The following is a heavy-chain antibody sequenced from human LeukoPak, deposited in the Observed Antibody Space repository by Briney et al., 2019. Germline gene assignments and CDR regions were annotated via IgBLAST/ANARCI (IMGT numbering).Heavy chain of an antibody. Sequence: SETLSLTCTVSGGSISSNYYWGWIRQPPGKVLEWIGSIHYGGSTYYNPSLKSRVTIFVDTSKNQFSLKLSSVTATDTAVYYCARLGYYDSSGYYYYWGQGTLVTVSS. CDR1: GGSISSNYY. D-gene: IGHD3-22*01. CDR2: IHYGGST. J-gene: IGHJ4*02. CDR3: ARLGYYDSSGYYYY. V-gene: IGHV4-39*01.